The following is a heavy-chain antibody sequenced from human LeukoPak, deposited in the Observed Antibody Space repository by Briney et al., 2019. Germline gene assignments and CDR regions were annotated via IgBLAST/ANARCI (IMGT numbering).Heavy chain of an antibody. CDR2: IYYSGST. J-gene: IGHJ4*02. V-gene: IGHV4-39*07. CDR3: AIDDYGGNSEDY. D-gene: IGHD4-23*01. CDR1: GGSISSSSYY. Sequence: SETLSLTCTVSGGSISSSSYYWGWIRQPPGKGLEWIGSIYYSGSTYYNPSLKSRVTISVDTSKNQFSLKLSSVTAADTAVYYCAIDDYGGNSEDYWGQGTLVTVSS.